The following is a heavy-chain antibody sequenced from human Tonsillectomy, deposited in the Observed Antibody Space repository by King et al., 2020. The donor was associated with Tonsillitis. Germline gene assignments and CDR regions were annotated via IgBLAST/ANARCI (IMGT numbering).Heavy chain of an antibody. J-gene: IGHJ4*02. CDR3: ARSYYDSSGYLSY. Sequence: VQLVESGGGVVQPGRSLRLSCAASGFTFRTYAMHWVRQAPGKGLEWAAVISYDGSNKFYADSVKGRFIISRDNSKNTLYLQMNSLRAEDTAVYYCARSYYDSSGYLSYWGQGTLVTVSS. V-gene: IGHV3-30*04. CDR2: ISYDGSNK. CDR1: GFTFRTYA. D-gene: IGHD3-22*01.